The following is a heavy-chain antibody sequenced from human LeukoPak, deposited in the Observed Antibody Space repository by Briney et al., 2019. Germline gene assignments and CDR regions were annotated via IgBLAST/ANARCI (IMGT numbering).Heavy chain of an antibody. CDR1: GFSLSSSGVG. V-gene: IGHV2-5*01. Sequence: SGPTLVKPTQTLTLTCTFSGFSLSSSGVGVGWIRQPPGKALEWLALIYWYDDKRYSPSLKSRLTITKDTSKNQVVLTMTNMDPVDTATYYCARPYDSSGYYYFDYWGQGTLVTVSS. CDR2: IYWYDDK. D-gene: IGHD3-22*01. CDR3: ARPYDSSGYYYFDY. J-gene: IGHJ4*02.